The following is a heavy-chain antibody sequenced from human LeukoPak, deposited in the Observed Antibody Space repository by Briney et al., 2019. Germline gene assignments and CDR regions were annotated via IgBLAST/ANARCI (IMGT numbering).Heavy chain of an antibody. J-gene: IGHJ4*02. Sequence: PSETLSLTCTVSGGSISSSSYYWGWIRQPPGKGLEWIGSIYYSGSTYYNPSLKSRVTISVDTSKNQFSLKLSSVTAADTAVYYCARVGNVQSGYWGQGTLVTVSS. D-gene: IGHD4-11*01. CDR1: GGSISSSSYY. CDR3: ARVGNVQSGY. V-gene: IGHV4-39*07. CDR2: IYYSGST.